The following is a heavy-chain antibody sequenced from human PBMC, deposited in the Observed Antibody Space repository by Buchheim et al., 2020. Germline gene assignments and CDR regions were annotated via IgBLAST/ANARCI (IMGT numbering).Heavy chain of an antibody. V-gene: IGHV3-33*01. CDR1: GFTFSSYG. CDR2: IWYDGSNK. Sequence: QVQLVESGGGVVQPGRSLRLSCAASGFTFSSYGMHWVRQAPGKGLEWVAVIWYDGSNKYYADSVKGRFTISRDNSKNTLYLQMNSLGAEDTAVYYCARALWFGEFNYYGMDVWGQGTT. J-gene: IGHJ6*02. CDR3: ARALWFGEFNYYGMDV. D-gene: IGHD3-10*01.